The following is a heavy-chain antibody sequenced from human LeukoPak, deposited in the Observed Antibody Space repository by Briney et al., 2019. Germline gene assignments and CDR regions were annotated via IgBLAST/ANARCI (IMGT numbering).Heavy chain of an antibody. J-gene: IGHJ4*02. CDR1: GFTFSSFS. CDR3: ARVLPAARTSPSLDY. D-gene: IGHD6-6*01. V-gene: IGHV3-48*01. CDR2: ISSSSSTI. Sequence: PGRSLRLSCAASGFTFSSFSMNWVRQAPGKGLEWVSYISSSSSTIYYADSVKGRFTISRDNAKNSLYLQMNSLRAEDTAVYYCARVLPAARTSPSLDYWGQGTLVTVSS.